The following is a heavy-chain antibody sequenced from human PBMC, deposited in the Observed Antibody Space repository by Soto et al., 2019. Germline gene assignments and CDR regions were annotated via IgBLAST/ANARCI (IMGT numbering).Heavy chain of an antibody. D-gene: IGHD2-15*01. CDR1: GGSISGSYYY. J-gene: IGHJ4*02. Sequence: PSETLSLTCAVSGGSISGSYYYWGWLRQSPGRGPEWIGSVFYTGFTSYNPSLESRASVSVDTSKNQFSLKVSAGTAADTDVYYCASSQKGYLRTYFDHWGPGALVTVST. V-gene: IGHV4-39*01. CDR2: VFYTGFT. CDR3: ASSQKGYLRTYFDH.